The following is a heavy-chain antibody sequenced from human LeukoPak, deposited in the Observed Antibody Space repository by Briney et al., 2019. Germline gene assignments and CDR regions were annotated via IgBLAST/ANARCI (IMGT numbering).Heavy chain of an antibody. V-gene: IGHV4-34*01. Sequence: SETLSLTCAVYGGSFSGYYCRWIRQPPGKGLEWIGEINHSVSTNYNPSLKSRVTISVDTSKYQFSLKLSSVTAADTAVYYCARGLRGGTYYYYGMDVWGKGPTVTVSS. CDR1: GGSFSGYY. CDR3: ARGLRGGTYYYYGMDV. J-gene: IGHJ6*04. CDR2: INHSVST. D-gene: IGHD3-10*01.